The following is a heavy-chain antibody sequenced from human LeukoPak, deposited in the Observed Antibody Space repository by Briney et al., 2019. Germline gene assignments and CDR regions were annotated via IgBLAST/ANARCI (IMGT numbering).Heavy chain of an antibody. Sequence: PGGSLRLSCAAPGFTFSNAWMSWVRQASGKGLEWVGRIRSKANSYATAYAASVKGRFTISRDDSKNTAYLQMNSLKTEDTAVYYCTRLGRQQLGNDYWGQGTLVTVSS. D-gene: IGHD6-13*01. J-gene: IGHJ4*02. CDR3: TRLGRQQLGNDY. CDR1: GFTFSNAW. CDR2: IRSKANSYAT. V-gene: IGHV3-73*01.